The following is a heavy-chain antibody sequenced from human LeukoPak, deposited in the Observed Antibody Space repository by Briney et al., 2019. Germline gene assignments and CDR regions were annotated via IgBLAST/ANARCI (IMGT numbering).Heavy chain of an antibody. CDR1: GFTFSSYV. CDR3: AKGSSGWRYYFDY. Sequence: GGSLRLSCAASGFTFSSYVLSWVRQAPGKGLERVSAISGSGGSTYYADSVKGRFTISRDNSKNTLYLQMNSLRAEDTAGYYCAKGSSGWRYYFDYWGQGTLVTVSS. V-gene: IGHV3-23*01. J-gene: IGHJ4*02. CDR2: ISGSGGST. D-gene: IGHD6-19*01.